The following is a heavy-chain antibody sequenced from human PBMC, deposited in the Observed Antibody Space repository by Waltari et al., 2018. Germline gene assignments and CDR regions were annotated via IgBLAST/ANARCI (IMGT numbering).Heavy chain of an antibody. Sequence: QVQLQQWGAGLLKPSETLSLTCAVYGGSFSGYYWSWIRQPQGKGLEWIGEINHSGSTNYNPSLKSRVTISVDTSKNQFSLKLSSVTAADTAVYYCARHRGVVVAATGWFDPWGQGTLVTVSS. V-gene: IGHV4-34*01. CDR2: INHSGST. D-gene: IGHD2-15*01. CDR3: ARHRGVVVAATGWFDP. CDR1: GGSFSGYY. J-gene: IGHJ5*02.